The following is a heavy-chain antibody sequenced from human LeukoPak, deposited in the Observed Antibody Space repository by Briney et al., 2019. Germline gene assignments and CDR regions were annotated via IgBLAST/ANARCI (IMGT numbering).Heavy chain of an antibody. Sequence: PSETLSLTCAVYGGSFSGYYWSWIRQPPGKGLEWIGEINHSGSTDYNPSLKSRVTISLDTSKSQFSLKVRYVTAADTAVYYCARGLNDSWTGENYWGQGTLVTVSS. J-gene: IGHJ4*02. D-gene: IGHD3-3*01. CDR3: ARGLNDSWTGENY. CDR2: INHSGST. CDR1: GGSFSGYY. V-gene: IGHV4-34*01.